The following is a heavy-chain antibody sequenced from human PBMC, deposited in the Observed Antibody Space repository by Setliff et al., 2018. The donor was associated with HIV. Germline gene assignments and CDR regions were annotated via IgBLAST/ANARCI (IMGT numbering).Heavy chain of an antibody. D-gene: IGHD1-1*01. CDR2: IYHGGSA. Sequence: SETLSLTCTVSGGSISSYYWSWIRQPPGKGLEWIGEIYHGGSANYNPSLKRRVTMSIDTSKDHFSLKLTSLTASDTAIYYCARLWLHKEDDKPRFDPWGQGILVTVSS. J-gene: IGHJ5*02. CDR1: GGSISSYY. V-gene: IGHV4-59*08. CDR3: ARLWLHKEDDKPRFDP.